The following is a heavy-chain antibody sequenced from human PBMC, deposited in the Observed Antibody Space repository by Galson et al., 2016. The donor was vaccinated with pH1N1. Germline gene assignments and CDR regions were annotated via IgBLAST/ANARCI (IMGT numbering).Heavy chain of an antibody. V-gene: IGHV4-59*08. J-gene: IGHJ5*01. CDR3: ARHLHVPGFKGIDS. Sequence: SETLSLTCAVSGGSISRSNWCWVRQSPVKGLEWIGYLYSSGTTTYNPSVASRVSISVDTPKNQFSLNLDFVTTADTAIYYCARHLHVPGFKGIDSLGQGIVVTVSS. CDR1: GGSISRSN. CDR2: LYSSGTT. D-gene: IGHD5-24*01.